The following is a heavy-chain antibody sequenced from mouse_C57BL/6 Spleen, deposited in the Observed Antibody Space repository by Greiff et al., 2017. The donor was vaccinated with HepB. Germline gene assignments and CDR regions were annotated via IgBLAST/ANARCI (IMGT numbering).Heavy chain of an antibody. CDR2: IDPEDGDT. CDR1: GFNIKDDY. V-gene: IGHV14-4*01. Sequence: VQLQQSGAELVRPGASVKLSCTASGFNIKDDYMHWVKQRPEQGLEWIGWIDPEDGDTEYASKFQGKATITADTSSHTAYLQLSSLTSEDTAVYYCTTPSYYGSSYWFAYWGQGTLVTVSA. D-gene: IGHD1-1*01. CDR3: TTPSYYGSSYWFAY. J-gene: IGHJ3*01.